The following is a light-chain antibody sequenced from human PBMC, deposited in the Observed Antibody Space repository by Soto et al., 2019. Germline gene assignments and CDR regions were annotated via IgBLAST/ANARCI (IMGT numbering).Light chain of an antibody. CDR1: NSDVGGYSY. Sequence: QSALTQPASVSGSPGQSITISCTGTNSDVGGYSYVSWYQQHPGKAPKLMIYEVTNRPSGVSNRFSGSKSGNTASLTISGLQAEDEADYYCTSYTSRSTLVFGGGTPLTVL. V-gene: IGLV2-14*01. J-gene: IGLJ3*02. CDR2: EVT. CDR3: TSYTSRSTLV.